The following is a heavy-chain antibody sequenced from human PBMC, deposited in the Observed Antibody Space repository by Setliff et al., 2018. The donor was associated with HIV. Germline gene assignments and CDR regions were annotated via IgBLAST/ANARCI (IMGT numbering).Heavy chain of an antibody. CDR1: GASMSHSNYY. Sequence: SETLSLTCSVSGASMSHSNYYWDWFRQPPGKGLEWIGGIYFDGLTWYNPSLKSRVIISVDTSKNQFFLELTSVTATDTAIHYCARGSCSGCYLSDYWGLGTLVTVSS. J-gene: IGHJ4*02. CDR3: ARGSCSGCYLSDY. V-gene: IGHV4-39*01. D-gene: IGHD6-19*01. CDR2: IYFDGLT.